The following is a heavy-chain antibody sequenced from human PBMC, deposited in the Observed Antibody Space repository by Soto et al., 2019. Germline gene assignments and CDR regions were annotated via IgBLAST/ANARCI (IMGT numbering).Heavy chain of an antibody. CDR1: GFTVSIKY. CDR2: SWSAGPT. CDR3: ARELRRGL. D-gene: IGHD2-15*01. J-gene: IGHJ4*02. Sequence: PGGSLRRSCAASGFTVSIKYMNWVRQAPGKGLEWVSSSWSAGPTYYADSVRGRFTISRDISKNILFLQMNNLRAEDSAIYYCARELRRGLWGQGTLVTVSS. V-gene: IGHV3-53*01.